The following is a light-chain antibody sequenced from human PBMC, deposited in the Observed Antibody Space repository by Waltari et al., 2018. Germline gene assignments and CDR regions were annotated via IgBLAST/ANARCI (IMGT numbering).Light chain of an antibody. V-gene: IGLV3-21*02. CDR3: QVWDTDSDHL. CDR2: DDS. CDR1: NIRFKA. Sequence: YVLTQPPSVSVAPGQTARLPCGGDNIRFKAVHWYQQKPGQAPILLLYDDSVRPSGIPEGFAGSKSGDTATLTITRVEAGDEADYYCQVWDTDSDHLFGGGTKLTVL. J-gene: IGLJ3*02.